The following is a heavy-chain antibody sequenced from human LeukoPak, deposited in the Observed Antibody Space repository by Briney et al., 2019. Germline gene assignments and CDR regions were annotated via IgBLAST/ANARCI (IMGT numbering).Heavy chain of an antibody. CDR2: IKQDGSEK. Sequence: GGSLRLSCAASGFTFSSYWMSWVRQAPGKGLEWVANIKQDGSEKYYVDSVKGRFTISRDNAKNSLYLQMNSLRAEDTAVYYCARDLEEMATKMGIFDAFDIWGQGTMVTVSS. CDR1: GFTFSSYW. D-gene: IGHD5-24*01. J-gene: IGHJ3*02. CDR3: ARDLEEMATKMGIFDAFDI. V-gene: IGHV3-7*01.